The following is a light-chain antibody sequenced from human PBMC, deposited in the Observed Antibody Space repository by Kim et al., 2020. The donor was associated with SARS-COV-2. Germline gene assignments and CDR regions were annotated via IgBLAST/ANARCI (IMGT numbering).Light chain of an antibody. CDR2: DAS. V-gene: IGKV3-11*01. CDR3: QQRGDWGT. CDR1: QSVSSY. Sequence: SLSPGERATLSCRASQSVSSYLAWYQQKPGQAPRLLIYDASNRATGIPARFSGSGSGTDFTLTISSLEPEDFAVYYCQQRGDWGTFGGGTKVDIK. J-gene: IGKJ4*01.